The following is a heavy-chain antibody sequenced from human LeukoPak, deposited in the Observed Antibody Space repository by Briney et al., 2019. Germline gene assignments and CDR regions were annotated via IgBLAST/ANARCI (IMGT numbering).Heavy chain of an antibody. V-gene: IGHV4-61*08. J-gene: IGHJ4*02. CDR1: GGSISSGGYY. CDR3: ARHLWPPYFDY. Sequence: PSQTLSLTCTVSGGSISSGGYYWSWIRQPPGKGLEWIGYIYCSGTTNYNPSLKSRVTISLDTSKNQFSLKLSSVTAADTAVYYCARHLWPPYFDYWGQGTLVTVSS. D-gene: IGHD3-3*02. CDR2: IYCSGTT.